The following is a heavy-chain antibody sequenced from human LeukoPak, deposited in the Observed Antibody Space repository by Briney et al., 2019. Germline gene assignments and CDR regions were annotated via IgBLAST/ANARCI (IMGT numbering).Heavy chain of an antibody. CDR2: IGTLADT. D-gene: IGHD1-1*01. CDR1: GLLFHNYD. V-gene: IGHV3-13*01. CDR3: VRGCTFCDWKTSFES. Sequence: GGALRLSCAASGLLFHNYDLHWVRHVAGERVEGVSAIGTLADTFYPDSVKGRFTISRENARSSIYLQMNSLRAGDTGTYYCVRGCTFCDWKTSFESWGQGTLVTVSS. J-gene: IGHJ5*01.